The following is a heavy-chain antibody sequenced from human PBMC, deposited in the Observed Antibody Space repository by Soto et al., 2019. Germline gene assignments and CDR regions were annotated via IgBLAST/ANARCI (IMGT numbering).Heavy chain of an antibody. J-gene: IGHJ4*02. CDR1: GFTFSSYA. D-gene: IGHD3-10*01. Sequence: EVQLLESGGGLVQPGGSLRLSCAASGFTFSSYAMSWVRQAPGKGLEWVSAISGSGGSTYYADSVKGRFTISRDNSKNTLYLHRNSLRAEDTAVYYCAKDRLRGGLLWFGELLGDYWGQGTLVTVAS. V-gene: IGHV3-23*01. CDR3: AKDRLRGGLLWFGELLGDY. CDR2: ISGSGGST.